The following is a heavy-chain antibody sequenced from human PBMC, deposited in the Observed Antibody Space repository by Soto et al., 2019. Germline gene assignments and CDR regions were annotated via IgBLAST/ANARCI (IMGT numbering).Heavy chain of an antibody. CDR3: AKVRGKAYYFAY. D-gene: IGHD3-10*01. CDR1: GFTFSSYG. Sequence: QVQLVESGGGVVQPGRSLRLSCAASGFTFSSYGMHGVRQAPGKGLEWVAVISYDGSNKYYADSVKGRFTISRDNSKNTLYLQMNSQKAEDTAVYYCAKVRGKAYYFAYWGQGTLVTVSS. CDR2: ISYDGSNK. V-gene: IGHV3-30*18. J-gene: IGHJ4*02.